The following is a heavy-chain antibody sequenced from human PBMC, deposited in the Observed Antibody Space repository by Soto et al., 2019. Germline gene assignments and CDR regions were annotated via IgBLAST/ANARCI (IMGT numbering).Heavy chain of an antibody. CDR2: IYDSANT. CDR3: ARSYYGDSYYVDH. V-gene: IGHV4-31*03. J-gene: IGHJ4*02. D-gene: IGHD4-17*01. CDR1: GGSISSGGNY. Sequence: QVQLQESGPGLVKPSQTLSLTCTVSGGSISSGGNYWSWIRQHPGKGLEWIGYIYDSANTYYNPSLKSRVTISEDTSKNQFSLKLSSVTAADTAVYYCARSYYGDSYYVDHWGQGTLVSVSS.